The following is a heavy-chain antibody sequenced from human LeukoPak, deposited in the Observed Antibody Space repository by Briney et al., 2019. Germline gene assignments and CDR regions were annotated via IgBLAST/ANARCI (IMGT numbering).Heavy chain of an antibody. CDR3: ARGYGGNPGAFDI. D-gene: IGHD4-23*01. V-gene: IGHV4-30-2*01. Sequence: PSETLSLTCAVSGGSIMVAAYSWSWIPPPPGKGLEWIGYIYHSGRNNYNPSLKSRVTIALDRSKIQFSLKLSSVAAADSAVYFCARGYGGNPGAFDIWGQGTLVTVSS. J-gene: IGHJ3*02. CDR2: IYHSGRN. CDR1: GGSIMVAAYS.